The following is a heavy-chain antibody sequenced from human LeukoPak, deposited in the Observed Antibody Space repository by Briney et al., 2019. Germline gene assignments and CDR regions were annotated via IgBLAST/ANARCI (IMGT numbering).Heavy chain of an antibody. CDR1: GGSISSYY. J-gene: IGHJ6*03. V-gene: IGHV4-59*01. D-gene: IGHD3-3*01. CDR3: ARGYDFWSGYYTPHYYYYYMDV. Sequence: SETLSLTCTVSGGSISSYYWSWIRQPPGKGLEWIGYIYYSGSTNYNPSLKSRVTISVDTSKNQFSLKLSSVTAADTAVYYCARGYDFWSGYYTPHYYYYYMDVWGKGTTVIVSS. CDR2: IYYSGST.